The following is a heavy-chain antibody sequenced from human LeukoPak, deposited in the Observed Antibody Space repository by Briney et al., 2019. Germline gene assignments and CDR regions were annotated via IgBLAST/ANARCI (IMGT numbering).Heavy chain of an antibody. CDR1: GGSFSGYY. CDR2: INHSGST. V-gene: IGHV4-34*01. CDR3: ARVYCSSTSCYPIDY. Sequence: SETLSLTCAVYGGSFSGYYWSWIRQPPGKGLEWIGEINHSGSTNYNPSLKSRVTMSVDTSKNQFSLKLSSVTAADTAVYYCARVYCSSTSCYPIDYWGQGTLVTVS. J-gene: IGHJ4*02. D-gene: IGHD2-2*01.